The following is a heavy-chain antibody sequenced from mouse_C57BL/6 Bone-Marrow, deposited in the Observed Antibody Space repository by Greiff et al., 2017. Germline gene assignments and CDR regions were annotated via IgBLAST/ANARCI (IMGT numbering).Heavy chain of an antibody. Sequence: DVKLVESEGGLVQPGSSMKLSCTASGFTFSDYYMAWVRQVPEKCLEWVANINYDGSSTYYLDSLKSRFIISRDNAKNILYLQMSSLKSEDTATYYCARGTTTVGASNWDYAMDYWGQGTSVTVSS. J-gene: IGHJ4*01. CDR2: INYDGSST. CDR3: ARGTTTVGASNWDYAMDY. D-gene: IGHD1-1*01. V-gene: IGHV5-16*01. CDR1: GFTFSDYY.